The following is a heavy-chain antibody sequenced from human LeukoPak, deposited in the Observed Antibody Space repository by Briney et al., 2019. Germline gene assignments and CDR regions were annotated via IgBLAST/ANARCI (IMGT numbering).Heavy chain of an antibody. CDR3: ARALRLWFGEFRPDNWFDP. Sequence: SETLSLTCTVSGGSISSSSYYWGWIRQPPGKGLEWIGSIYYSGSTYYNPSLKSRVTISVDTSKNQFSLKLSSVTAADTAVYYCARALRLWFGEFRPDNWFDPWGQGTLVTVSS. V-gene: IGHV4-39*07. J-gene: IGHJ5*02. D-gene: IGHD3-10*01. CDR1: GGSISSSSYY. CDR2: IYYSGST.